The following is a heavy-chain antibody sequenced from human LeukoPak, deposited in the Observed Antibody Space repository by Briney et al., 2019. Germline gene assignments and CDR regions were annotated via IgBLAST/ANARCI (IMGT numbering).Heavy chain of an antibody. V-gene: IGHV3-48*03. CDR1: GFTFSSYE. CDR3: VRPWREYYGHYDY. CDR2: ISSSGSTI. Sequence: PGGSLRLSCAASGFTFSSYEMNWVRQAPGKGLEWVSYISSSGSTIYYADSVKGRFTISRDNAKNSLYLQMNSLRAEDTAVYYCVRPWREYYGHYDYWGQGTLVTVSS. D-gene: IGHD3-3*01. J-gene: IGHJ4*02.